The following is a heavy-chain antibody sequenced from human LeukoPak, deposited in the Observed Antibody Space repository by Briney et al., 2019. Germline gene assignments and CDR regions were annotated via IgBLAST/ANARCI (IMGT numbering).Heavy chain of an antibody. D-gene: IGHD5-18*01. Sequence: PSETPSLTCGVRGVSFSGNYWSWIRQPPGKGLEWIGEINHSGSTNYNPSLKSRVTISVDTSKNQFSLKLSSVTAADTAVYYCARGYSCGSRFRYWGQGTLVTVSS. V-gene: IGHV4-34*01. CDR3: ARGYSCGSRFRY. CDR2: INHSGST. CDR1: GVSFSGNY. J-gene: IGHJ4*02.